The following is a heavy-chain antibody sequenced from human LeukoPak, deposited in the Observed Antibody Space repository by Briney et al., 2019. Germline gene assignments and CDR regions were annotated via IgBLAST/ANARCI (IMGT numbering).Heavy chain of an antibody. CDR2: ISSSGSTI. V-gene: IGHV3-11*04. Sequence: GGSLRLSCAASGFTFSDYYMSWIRQAPGKGLEWVSYISSSGSTIYYADSVKGRFTISRDNAKNSLYLQINSLRAEDTAVYYCARFNKYGEGDFDYWGQGTLVTVSS. CDR3: ARFNKYGEGDFDY. CDR1: GFTFSDYY. J-gene: IGHJ4*02. D-gene: IGHD2-2*01.